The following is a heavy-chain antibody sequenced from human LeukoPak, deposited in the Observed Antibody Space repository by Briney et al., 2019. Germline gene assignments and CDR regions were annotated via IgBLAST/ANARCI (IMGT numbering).Heavy chain of an antibody. CDR2: IIPIFGTA. CDR3: ARSPDYGGTYFDY. D-gene: IGHD4-23*01. V-gene: IGHV1-69*13. J-gene: IGHJ4*02. Sequence: SVKVSCKASGGTFSSYAISWVRQATGQGLEWMGGIIPIFGTANYAQKFQGRVTITADESTSTAYMELSSLRSEDTAVYYCARSPDYGGTYFDYWGQGTLVTVSS. CDR1: GGTFSSYA.